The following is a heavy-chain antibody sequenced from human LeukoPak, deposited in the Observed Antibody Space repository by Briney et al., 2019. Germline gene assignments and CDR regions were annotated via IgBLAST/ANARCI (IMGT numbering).Heavy chain of an antibody. Sequence: PGGSLRLSCAASGFTFSSYGMHWVRQAPGKGLEWVAFLRYDGTNKYYADSVKGRFTISRDNSKNTLYLQTNSLRAEDTAVYYCAKDPAYGSGSYFPGHYYYYMEVWGKGTTVTVSS. V-gene: IGHV3-30*02. CDR2: LRYDGTNK. J-gene: IGHJ6*03. CDR3: AKDPAYGSGSYFPGHYYYYMEV. D-gene: IGHD3-10*01. CDR1: GFTFSSYG.